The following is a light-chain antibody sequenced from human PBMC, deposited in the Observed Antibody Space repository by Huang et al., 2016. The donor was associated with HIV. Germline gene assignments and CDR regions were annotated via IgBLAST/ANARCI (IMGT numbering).Light chain of an antibody. CDR1: QSVSSW. J-gene: IGKJ1*01. Sequence: DIQMTQSPSILSASVGDRVTITCRANQSVSSWLAWYQQKPGEAPKLLIYDASSLESGVSSTFSGSGSVTEFTLIITSLQPADFATYYCQQYSSYPWTFGQGTKVDI. CDR3: QQYSSYPWT. V-gene: IGKV1-5*01. CDR2: DAS.